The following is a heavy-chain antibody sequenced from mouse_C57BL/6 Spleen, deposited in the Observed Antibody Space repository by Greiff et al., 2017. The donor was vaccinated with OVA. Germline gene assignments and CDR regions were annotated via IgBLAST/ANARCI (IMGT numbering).Heavy chain of an antibody. D-gene: IGHD1-1*01. CDR3: ARSYYGSPLDY. Sequence: VQLQQSGAELVRPGASVKLSCKASGYTFTDYYINWVKQRPGQGLEWIARIYPGSGNTYYNEKFKGKATLTAEKSSSTAYMQLSSLTSEDSAVYFCARSYYGSPLDYWGQGTTLTVSS. CDR1: GYTFTDYY. J-gene: IGHJ2*01. V-gene: IGHV1-76*01. CDR2: IYPGSGNT.